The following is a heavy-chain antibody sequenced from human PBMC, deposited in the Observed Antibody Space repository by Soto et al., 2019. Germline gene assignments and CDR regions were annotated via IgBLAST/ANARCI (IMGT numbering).Heavy chain of an antibody. CDR3: ERATADKTLVVNPTYCFDY. CDR1: GYSISSGYY. Sequence: SETLSLTCVVSGYSISSGYYCGWIRQPPGKGLEWIGNIYHSGSTYYNPSLKSRVTISVDTSKNQFSLKLLSVTAADTALYYCERATADKTLVVNPTYCFDYWGQGTLVTVSS. CDR2: IYHSGST. V-gene: IGHV4-38-2*01. D-gene: IGHD5-18*01. J-gene: IGHJ4*02.